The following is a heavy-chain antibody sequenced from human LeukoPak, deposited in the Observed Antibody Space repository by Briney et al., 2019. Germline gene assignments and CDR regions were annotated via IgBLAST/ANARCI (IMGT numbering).Heavy chain of an antibody. CDR3: AKFSIVPTAPA. CDR1: GFTFSTYA. V-gene: IGHV3-23*01. CDR2: LTGSGGAT. Sequence: GRSLRLSCAASGFTFSTYAMSWVRQAPGKGLEWVSGLTGSGGATYYADSVKGRFTISRDNSKNTLYLQLNSLRAEDTALYYCAKFSIVPTAPAWGQGTLVTVSS. J-gene: IGHJ5*02. D-gene: IGHD2-2*01.